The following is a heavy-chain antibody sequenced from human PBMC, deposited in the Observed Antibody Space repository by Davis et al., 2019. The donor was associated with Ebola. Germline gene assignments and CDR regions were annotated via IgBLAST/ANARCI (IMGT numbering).Heavy chain of an antibody. CDR1: GYTFTSSD. Sequence: AASVKVSCKASGYTFTSSDINWVRQATGQGFEWMGWMNPNSGNTGYAQKFQGRVTMTRDTSTSTAYMELSSLRSEDTAVYYCARASWATVGTRWFDPWGQGTLVTVSS. J-gene: IGHJ5*02. V-gene: IGHV1-8*02. CDR2: MNPNSGNT. CDR3: ARASWATVGTRWFDP. D-gene: IGHD6-13*01.